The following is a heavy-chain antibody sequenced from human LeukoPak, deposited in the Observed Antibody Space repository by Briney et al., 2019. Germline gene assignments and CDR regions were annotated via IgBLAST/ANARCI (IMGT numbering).Heavy chain of an antibody. J-gene: IGHJ4*02. CDR2: INHSGST. V-gene: IGHV4-34*01. CDR3: ARGRVDIVVVPAAMSRYFDY. CDR1: GGSFSGYY. Sequence: SETLSLTCSVYGGSFSGYYWSWIRQPPGKGLEWIGEINHSGSTNYNPSLKSRVTISVDTSKNQFSLKLSSVTAADTAVYYCARGRVDIVVVPAAMSRYFDYWGQGTLVTVSS. D-gene: IGHD2-2*03.